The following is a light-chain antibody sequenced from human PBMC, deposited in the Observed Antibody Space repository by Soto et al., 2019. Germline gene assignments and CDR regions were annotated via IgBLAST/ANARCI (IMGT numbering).Light chain of an antibody. CDR1: SSDVGGYNF. Sequence: QSVLTQPASVSGSPGQSITISCTWKSSDVGGYNFVSWLQQHPGKAPKLMIYEVNERPSGVSNRFSGSKSGDTASLTISGLQAEDEADYYCSSYTSSNTHVFGTGTKVTVL. J-gene: IGLJ1*01. CDR2: EVN. CDR3: SSYTSSNTHV. V-gene: IGLV2-14*01.